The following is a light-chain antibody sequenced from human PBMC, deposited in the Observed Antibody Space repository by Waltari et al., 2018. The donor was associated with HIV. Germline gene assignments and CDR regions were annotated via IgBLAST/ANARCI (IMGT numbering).Light chain of an antibody. J-gene: IGLJ1*01. Sequence: QSALTQPASVSGSPGQSITISCTGTSSHVGSDNLVSWYQQHHGEAPKLLIYEVTKRPSGVSNRFSGSKSGNTASLTISGLQAEDEADYYCCSCPRSGIRYVFGTGTKVTVL. CDR1: SSHVGSDNL. CDR2: EVT. CDR3: CSCPRSGIRYV. V-gene: IGLV2-23*02.